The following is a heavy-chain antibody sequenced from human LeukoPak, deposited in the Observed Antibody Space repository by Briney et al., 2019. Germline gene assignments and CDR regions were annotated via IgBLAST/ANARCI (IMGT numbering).Heavy chain of an antibody. CDR1: GFTFSSYW. Sequence: GGSLRLSCAASGFTFSSYWMHWVRQAPGKGLEWVSRINSDGSSTSYADSVKGRFTISRDNAKNTLYLQMNSLRAEDTAVYYCARDAYCGGDCYLRRDWFDPWGQGTLVTVSS. J-gene: IGHJ5*02. CDR3: ARDAYCGGDCYLRRDWFDP. D-gene: IGHD2-21*02. CDR2: INSDGSST. V-gene: IGHV3-74*01.